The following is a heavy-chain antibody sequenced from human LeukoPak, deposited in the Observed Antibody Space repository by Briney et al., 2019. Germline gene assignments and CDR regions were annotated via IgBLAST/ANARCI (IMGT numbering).Heavy chain of an antibody. D-gene: IGHD3-9*01. J-gene: IGHJ4*02. Sequence: GGSLRLSCGVSGFTFSSNSMNWVRQAPGKGLEWVSYISSTGGTIYYADSMKGRFTISRDNAKNSLYLRMNGLRVEDTAVYYCARDYPDGGGGRYFDWLPVFWGQGTLVTVSS. V-gene: IGHV3-48*04. CDR1: GFTFSSNS. CDR2: ISSTGGTI. CDR3: ARDYPDGGGGRYFDWLPVF.